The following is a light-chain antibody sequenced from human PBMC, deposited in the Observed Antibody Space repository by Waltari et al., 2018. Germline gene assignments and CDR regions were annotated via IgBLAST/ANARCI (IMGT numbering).Light chain of an antibody. Sequence: QSALTQPASVSGSPGQSITISCTGTSSAVGGYNSVSWYQQHPGKAPKLMIYDVSNRPSGVSNRFSGSKSGNTASLTISGLQAEDEADYYCSSYISSSTLELFGGGTSLNVL. CDR2: DVS. V-gene: IGLV2-14*03. CDR1: SSAVGGYNS. J-gene: IGLJ2*01. CDR3: SSYISSSTLEL.